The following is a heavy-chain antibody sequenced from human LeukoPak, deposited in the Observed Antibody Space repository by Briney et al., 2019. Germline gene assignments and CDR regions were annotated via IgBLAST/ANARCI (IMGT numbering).Heavy chain of an antibody. Sequence: SGTLSLSCTVSGVSISSYYLSWIRQPPGKGLEWIGSIYYSGSNNYNPSLKSRVTISVDTSKNQFSLKLSSVTAADTAVYYCARFAAGCSGGSCYSENAFDIWGQGTMVTVSS. J-gene: IGHJ3*02. V-gene: IGHV4-59*01. CDR2: IYYSGSN. D-gene: IGHD2-15*01. CDR3: ARFAAGCSGGSCYSENAFDI. CDR1: GVSISSYY.